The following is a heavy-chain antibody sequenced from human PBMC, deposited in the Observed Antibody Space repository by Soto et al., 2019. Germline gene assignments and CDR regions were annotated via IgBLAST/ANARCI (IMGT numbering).Heavy chain of an antibody. Sequence: GGSLRLSCAASGFTFSTYGMHWVRQAPGKGLEWVAVISYDGNNKYYADSVKGRFTISRDNSKNTLYLQMNSLRAEDTAVYYCAKDRSTYYLVPPFDPWGQGTLVTVSS. CDR1: GFTFSTYG. V-gene: IGHV3-30*18. J-gene: IGHJ5*02. CDR3: AKDRSTYYLVPPFDP. D-gene: IGHD3-10*01. CDR2: ISYDGNNK.